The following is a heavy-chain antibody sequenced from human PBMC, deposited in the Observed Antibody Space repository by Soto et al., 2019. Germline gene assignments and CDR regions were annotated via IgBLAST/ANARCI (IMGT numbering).Heavy chain of an antibody. CDR3: AAYCYTMTCTHFHGYS. Sequence: PGGSLRLSCAVSGFRFRDYWMSWVRQAPGKGLEWVANIKQDESDKYYVDSVKGRFTISRDNAKNALYLQMNSLRGEDTAVYYCAAYCYTMTCTHFHGYSWGQGTQVTVSS. CDR1: GFRFRDYW. CDR2: IKQDESDK. J-gene: IGHJ5*02. V-gene: IGHV3-7*03. D-gene: IGHD3-16*02.